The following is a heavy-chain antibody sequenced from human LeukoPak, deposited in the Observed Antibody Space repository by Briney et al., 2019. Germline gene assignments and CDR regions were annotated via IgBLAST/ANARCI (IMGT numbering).Heavy chain of an antibody. V-gene: IGHV1-46*01. D-gene: IGHD3-3*01. Sequence: ASVKVSCKASGYTFTSYYMHWVRQAPGQGLEWMGIINPSGGSTSYAQKFQGRVTMTRDTSTSTVYMELSSLRSGDTAVYYCARGYYDFWSGFQNWFDPWGQGTLVTVSS. CDR1: GYTFTSYY. J-gene: IGHJ5*02. CDR2: INPSGGST. CDR3: ARGYYDFWSGFQNWFDP.